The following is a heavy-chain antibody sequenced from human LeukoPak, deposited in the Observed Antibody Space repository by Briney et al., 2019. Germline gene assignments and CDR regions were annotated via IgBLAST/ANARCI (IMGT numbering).Heavy chain of an antibody. CDR2: IIPIFGTA. J-gene: IGHJ5*02. CDR1: GGTFSSYA. V-gene: IGHV1-69*05. D-gene: IGHD6-19*01. CDR3: ARPATEYSSGWYLT. Sequence: SVKFSCKASGGTFSSYAISWVRQAPGQGLEWMGGIIPIFGTANYAQKFQGRVTITTDESTSTAYMELSSLRSEDTAVYYCARPATEYSSGWYLTWGQGTLVTVSS.